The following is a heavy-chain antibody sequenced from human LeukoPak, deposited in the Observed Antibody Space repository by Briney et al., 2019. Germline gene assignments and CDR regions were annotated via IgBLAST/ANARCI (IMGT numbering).Heavy chain of an antibody. D-gene: IGHD3-22*01. CDR2: INPNSGGT. J-gene: IGHJ3*02. CDR1: GYTFTAYY. Sequence: GASVKVSFKASGYTFTAYYVHWVRQAPGQGLEWMGWINPNSGGTSYAQMFQGRVTMTRDTSINTVYMELSRLRSDDTAVFYCARDFYYETKGAFDIWGQGTMVTVSS. V-gene: IGHV1-2*02. CDR3: ARDFYYETKGAFDI.